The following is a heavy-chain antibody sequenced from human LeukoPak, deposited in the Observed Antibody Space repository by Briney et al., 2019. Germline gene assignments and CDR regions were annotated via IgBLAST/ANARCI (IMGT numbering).Heavy chain of an antibody. D-gene: IGHD3-22*01. CDR1: GFTFSSHS. J-gene: IGHJ3*01. Sequence: GGSLRLSCAASGFTFSSHSMNWVRQAPGKGLEWVSSISSSSSYIYYADSVKGRFTISRDNAKNSLYLQMNSLRAEDTAVYYCARDRAEWQYYYDSSGHYYVGDAFDVWGQGTLVTVSS. CDR2: ISSSSSYI. V-gene: IGHV3-21*01. CDR3: ARDRAEWQYYYDSSGHYYVGDAFDV.